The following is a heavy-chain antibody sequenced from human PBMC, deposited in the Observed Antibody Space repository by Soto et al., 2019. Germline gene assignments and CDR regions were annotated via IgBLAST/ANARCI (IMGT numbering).Heavy chain of an antibody. CDR2: INPNSGDT. CDR1: GYTFTGYY. V-gene: IGHV1-2*02. CDR3: ARSVSTIAVRPDY. D-gene: IGHD6-6*01. Sequence: QVQLVQSGAEVKKPGASVKVSCKASGYTFTGYYMHWVRQAPGQGLEWMGWINPNSGDTKYVQNFQGRVTMTRDTSISTAYMELSRLRSDDTAVFYCARSVSTIAVRPDYWGQGTLVTVSS. J-gene: IGHJ4*02.